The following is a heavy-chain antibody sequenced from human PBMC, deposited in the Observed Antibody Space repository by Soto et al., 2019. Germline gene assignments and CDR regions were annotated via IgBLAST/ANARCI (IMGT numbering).Heavy chain of an antibody. J-gene: IGHJ4*02. V-gene: IGHV1-8*01. D-gene: IGHD6-19*01. CDR2: MNPNSGNT. Sequence: ASVKVSCKASGYTFTSYDINWVRQATGQGLEWMGWMNPNSGNTGYAQKFQGRVTMTRNTSISTAYMELNSLRAEDTAVYYCAKDPFEQWLGYFDYWGQGTLVTVSS. CDR3: AKDPFEQWLGYFDY. CDR1: GYTFTSYD.